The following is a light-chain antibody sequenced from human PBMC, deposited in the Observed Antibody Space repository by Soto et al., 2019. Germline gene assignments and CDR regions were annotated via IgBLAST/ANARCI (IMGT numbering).Light chain of an antibody. J-gene: IGKJ1*01. V-gene: IGKV4-1*01. CDR2: WAS. Sequence: DIVMTQSPDSLAVSLGERATINCKSSQSILYSSNNKNYLAWYQQKPGQPPKLLIYWASTRESGVPDRFSGSGSGTDFTLTISSLQAEDVAVYYCQQYYSTSRVFGQVTMVEIK. CDR1: QSILYSSNNKNY. CDR3: QQYYSTSRV.